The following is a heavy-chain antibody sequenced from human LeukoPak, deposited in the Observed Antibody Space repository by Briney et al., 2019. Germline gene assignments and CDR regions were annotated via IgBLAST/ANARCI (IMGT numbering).Heavy chain of an antibody. Sequence: GASVKVSCKASGYTFTSYDINWVRQATGQGLEWMGWMNPNSGNTGYAQKFQGRVTMTRNTSISTAYMELSSLRSEDTAVYYCARGLGYSSSWYVFYYYMDVWGKGTTVTISS. V-gene: IGHV1-8*01. D-gene: IGHD6-13*01. J-gene: IGHJ6*03. CDR3: ARGLGYSSSWYVFYYYMDV. CDR1: GYTFTSYD. CDR2: MNPNSGNT.